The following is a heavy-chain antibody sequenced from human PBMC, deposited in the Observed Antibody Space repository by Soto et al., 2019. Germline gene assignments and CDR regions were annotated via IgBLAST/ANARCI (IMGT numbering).Heavy chain of an antibody. CDR1: GYTFTSYG. V-gene: IGHV1-18*01. Sequence: GASVKVSCKASGYTFTSYGISWVRQAPGQGLEWMGWISAYNGNTNYAQKLQGRVTMTTDTSTSTAYMELRSLRSDDTAVYYCAREPSMVRGVTPIYYYYGMDVWGQGTTVTVSS. J-gene: IGHJ6*02. CDR2: ISAYNGNT. D-gene: IGHD3-10*01. CDR3: AREPSMVRGVTPIYYYYGMDV.